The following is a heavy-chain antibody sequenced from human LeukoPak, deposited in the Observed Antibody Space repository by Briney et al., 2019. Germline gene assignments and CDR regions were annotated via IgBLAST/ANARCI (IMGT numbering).Heavy chain of an antibody. J-gene: IGHJ6*03. CDR1: GFTFSSYA. D-gene: IGHD3-9*01. Sequence: AGGSLRLSCAASGFTFSSYAMSWVRQAPGKGLEWVSAISGGGGSTYYADSVKGRFTISRDNSKNTLYLQMNSLRAEDTAVYYCAKVRALAPYDIYYMDVWGKGTTVTVSS. V-gene: IGHV3-23*01. CDR3: AKVRALAPYDIYYMDV. CDR2: ISGGGGST.